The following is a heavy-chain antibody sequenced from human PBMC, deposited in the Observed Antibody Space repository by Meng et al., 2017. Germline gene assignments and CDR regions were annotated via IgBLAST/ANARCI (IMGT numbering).Heavy chain of an antibody. Sequence: VRLVETGGGLDKSGGSLRLSCAASGFTFSSYSMNWVRQAPGKGLEWVSSISSSSSYIYYADSVKGRFTISRDNAKNSLYLQMNSLRAEDTAVYYCARVTAMDLYYFDYWGQGTLVTVSS. V-gene: IGHV3-21*01. CDR1: GFTFSSYS. D-gene: IGHD5-18*01. J-gene: IGHJ4*02. CDR2: ISSSSSYI. CDR3: ARVTAMDLYYFDY.